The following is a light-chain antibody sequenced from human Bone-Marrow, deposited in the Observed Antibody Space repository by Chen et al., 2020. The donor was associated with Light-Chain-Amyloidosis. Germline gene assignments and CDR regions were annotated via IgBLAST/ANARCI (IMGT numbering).Light chain of an antibody. V-gene: IGLV3-21*02. CDR3: HVWDRSSDRPV. Sequence: SYVLTQPSSVSVAPGQTATLSCGGNNMGSTSVHWYQKTPGQAPLLVVYDDSDRPSGIPERLSGSNSGNTATLTISRVEAWDEAYYYCHVWDRSSDRPVFGGWTKLTVL. CDR2: DDS. J-gene: IGLJ3*02. CDR1: NMGSTS.